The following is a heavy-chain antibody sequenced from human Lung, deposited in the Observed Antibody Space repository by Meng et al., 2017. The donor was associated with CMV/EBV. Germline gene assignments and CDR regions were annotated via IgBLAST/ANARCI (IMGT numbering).Heavy chain of an antibody. V-gene: IGHV5-51*01. J-gene: IGHJ4*02. CDR3: ARRSLYGDYVPRPFNY. CDR2: IYPGDSDT. Sequence: SGYSFTSYYIAWVRQMPGKGLEWMGIIYPGDSDTRYSPSFQGQVTSSVDKSISTAYLQWSSLKASDTAMYFCARRSLYGDYVPRPFNYWGQGTLVTVSS. D-gene: IGHD4-17*01. CDR1: GYSFTSYY.